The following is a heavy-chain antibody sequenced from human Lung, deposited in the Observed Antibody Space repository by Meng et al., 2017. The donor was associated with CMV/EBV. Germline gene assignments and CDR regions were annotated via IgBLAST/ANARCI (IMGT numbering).Heavy chain of an antibody. CDR3: ARGGNFDP. J-gene: IGHJ5*02. CDR1: GYTFSTYT. Sequence: QVQLGQSGSELKKPGASLKVSCKASGYTFSTYTINWVRQAHGRGLEWMGWISTNTGTPTYTQGFTGRFVFSLDTSVSTAYLQISSLKAGDTAVYYCARGGNFDPWGQGTLVTVSS. V-gene: IGHV7-4-1*02. CDR2: ISTNTGTP. D-gene: IGHD2/OR15-2a*01.